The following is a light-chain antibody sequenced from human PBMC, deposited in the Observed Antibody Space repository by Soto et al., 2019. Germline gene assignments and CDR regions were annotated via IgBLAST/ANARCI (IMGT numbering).Light chain of an antibody. CDR1: SSDVGAYNY. CDR2: DVS. J-gene: IGLJ2*01. Sequence: QSALTQPASVSGSPGQSITISCTGTSSDVGAYNYVSWYQQHPVKAPKLMIYDVSSRPSGISNRFSGSKSGNTASLTISWVQAEDEADYYCSSYASSSTVIFGGGTKVTVL. V-gene: IGLV2-14*01. CDR3: SSYASSSTVI.